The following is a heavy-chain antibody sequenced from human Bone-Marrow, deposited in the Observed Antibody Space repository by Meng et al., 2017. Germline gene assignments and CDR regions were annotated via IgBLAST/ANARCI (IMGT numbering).Heavy chain of an antibody. D-gene: IGHD2-15*01. CDR1: GYTFTSYG. J-gene: IGHJ4*02. CDR3: ARDHFPAVVVAATRPDGSDY. CDR2: ISAYNGNT. Sequence: ASVKVSRKASGYTFTSYGISWVRQAPGQGLEWMGWISAYNGNTNYAQKLQGRVTMTTDTSTSTAYMGLRSLRSDDTAVYYCARDHFPAVVVAATRPDGSDYWGQGTLVTVSS. V-gene: IGHV1-18*01.